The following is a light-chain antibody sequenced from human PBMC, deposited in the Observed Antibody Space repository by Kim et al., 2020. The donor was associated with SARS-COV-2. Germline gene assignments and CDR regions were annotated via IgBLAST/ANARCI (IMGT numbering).Light chain of an antibody. CDR2: DAS. Sequence: LSPGKRATLYCRASQSVSSYLAWYQQKPGQAPRLLIYDASNRATGIPARFSGSGSGTDFTLTISSLEPEDFAVYYCQQRNSWPLTFGGGTKVDIK. V-gene: IGKV3-11*01. J-gene: IGKJ4*01. CDR1: QSVSSY. CDR3: QQRNSWPLT.